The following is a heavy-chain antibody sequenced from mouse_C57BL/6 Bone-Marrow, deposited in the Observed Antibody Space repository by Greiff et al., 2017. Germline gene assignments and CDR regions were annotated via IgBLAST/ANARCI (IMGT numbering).Heavy chain of an antibody. CDR1: GFTFSDYG. CDR2: ISSGSSTI. Sequence: EVNVVESGGGLVKPGGSLKLSCAASGFTFSDYGMHWVRQAPEKGLEWVAYISSGSSTIYYADTVKGRFTISRDTAKNTLFLQMTSLRSEDTAMYYCAGGSFAYWGQGTLVTVSA. V-gene: IGHV5-17*01. CDR3: AGGSFAY. J-gene: IGHJ3*01.